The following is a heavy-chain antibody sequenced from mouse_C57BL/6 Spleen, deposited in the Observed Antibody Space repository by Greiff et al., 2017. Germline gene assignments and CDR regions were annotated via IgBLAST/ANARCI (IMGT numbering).Heavy chain of an antibody. CDR3: ARQLRLSSYAMDY. V-gene: IGHV1-50*01. Sequence: QVQLQQPGAELVKPGASVKLSCKASGYTFTSYWMQWVKQRPGQGLEWLGELDPSDSYTNYNQKFKGKATLTVDTSSSTAYMQLSSLTSEDAAVYYCARQLRLSSYAMDYWGQGTAVTVSS. CDR2: LDPSDSYT. CDR1: GYTFTSYW. D-gene: IGHD3-2*02. J-gene: IGHJ4*01.